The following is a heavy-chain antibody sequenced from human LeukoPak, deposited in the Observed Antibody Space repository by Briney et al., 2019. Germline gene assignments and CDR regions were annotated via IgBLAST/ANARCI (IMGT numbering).Heavy chain of an antibody. V-gene: IGHV3-74*01. J-gene: IGHJ5*02. CDR3: ARDRRLLGFDP. D-gene: IGHD6-19*01. CDR1: GFTFSSYA. CDR2: INSDGSSK. Sequence: GGSLRLSCAASGFTFSSYAMSWVRQAPGKGLEWVSHINSDGSSKTYADSVKGRFTISRDNAKNTLYLQMNSLRAEDTAVYHCARDRRLLGFDPWGQGTLVTVSS.